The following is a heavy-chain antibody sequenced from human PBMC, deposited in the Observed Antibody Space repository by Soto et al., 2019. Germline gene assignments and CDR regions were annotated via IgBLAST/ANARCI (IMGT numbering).Heavy chain of an antibody. J-gene: IGHJ4*02. V-gene: IGHV3-66*01. D-gene: IGHD1-20*01. CDR3: ARYRGNWDDGGAFFDY. Sequence: EVQLGESGGGLVQPGGYLRLSCAASGFTVSNTYMSWVRQAPGKGLEWVSVLYSAGSGGTTYYPASVRGRFTISRDNSKNTLYLQMSSLRAEDTAVYYCARYRGNWDDGGAFFDYWGQGTLVTVSS. CDR2: LYSAGSGGTT. CDR1: GFTVSNTY.